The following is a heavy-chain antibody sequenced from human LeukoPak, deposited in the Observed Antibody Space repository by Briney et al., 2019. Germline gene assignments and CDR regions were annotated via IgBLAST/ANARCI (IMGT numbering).Heavy chain of an antibody. J-gene: IGHJ5*02. Sequence: SETLSLTCTVSGGSISSYYWSWIRQPPGKGLEWIGYIYSSGSTNYNPSLKSRVTISVDTSKNQFSLNLSSVTAADTAVYYCARDKNGFDPWGQGTLVTVSS. CDR1: GGSISSYY. V-gene: IGHV4-59*01. CDR2: IYSSGST. CDR3: ARDKNGFDP. D-gene: IGHD4-17*01.